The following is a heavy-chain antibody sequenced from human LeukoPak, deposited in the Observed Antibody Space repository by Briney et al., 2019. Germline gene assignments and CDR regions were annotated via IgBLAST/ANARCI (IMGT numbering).Heavy chain of an antibody. J-gene: IGHJ6*03. D-gene: IGHD6-6*01. CDR2: ISGSGGST. V-gene: IGHV3-23*01. Sequence: GGSLRLSCAASGFTFSSYAMSWVRQAPGKGLEWVSAISGSGGSTYYAASVKGRFTISRDNSKNTLYLQMNSLRAEDTAVYYCAKVGVMAALPNRILYYYCMDVWGKGTTVTVSS. CDR1: GFTFSSYA. CDR3: AKVGVMAALPNRILYYYCMDV.